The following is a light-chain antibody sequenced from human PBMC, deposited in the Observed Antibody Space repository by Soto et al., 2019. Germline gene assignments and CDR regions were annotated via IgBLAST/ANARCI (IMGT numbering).Light chain of an antibody. CDR2: AAS. CDR1: QSISTY. Sequence: DIQMTQSPSSLSASVGDRVTITCRASQSISTYLNWYQQKVGKDPKLLIYAASSLQRGVPARFSGSGSGTDFTLTISSLQPEDYATYYCQQRYSTPRTFGQRTKLEIK. CDR3: QQRYSTPRT. J-gene: IGKJ2*02. V-gene: IGKV1-39*01.